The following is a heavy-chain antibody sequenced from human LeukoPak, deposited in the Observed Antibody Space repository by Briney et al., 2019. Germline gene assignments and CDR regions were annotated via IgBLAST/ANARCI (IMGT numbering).Heavy chain of an antibody. V-gene: IGHV3-53*01. D-gene: IGHD3-10*01. J-gene: IGHJ6*03. Sequence: GGSLRLSCAASGFAVTSNSMSWVRQAPGKGLEWVSLIYNSGNTYYADSVKGRFTLSRDNSKNTLSLQMNSLRAEDTAVYYCARVGGSDPDGYYYYHYMDVWGKGTTVTISS. CDR2: IYNSGNT. CDR1: GFAVTSNS. CDR3: ARVGGSDPDGYYYYHYMDV.